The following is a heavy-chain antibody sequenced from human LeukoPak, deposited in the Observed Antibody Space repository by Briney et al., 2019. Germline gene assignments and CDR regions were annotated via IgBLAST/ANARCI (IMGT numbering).Heavy chain of an antibody. J-gene: IGHJ4*02. D-gene: IGHD3-9*01. Sequence: GGSLRLSCAASGFTFSNYAMRWVRQAPGKGLEWVSAISGSGGSTYYADSVKGRFTISRDNSKNTLYLQMNSLRAEDTAVYYCAKNTYYDILTGFYLFDYWGQGTLVTVSS. CDR2: ISGSGGST. CDR3: AKNTYYDILTGFYLFDY. CDR1: GFTFSNYA. V-gene: IGHV3-23*01.